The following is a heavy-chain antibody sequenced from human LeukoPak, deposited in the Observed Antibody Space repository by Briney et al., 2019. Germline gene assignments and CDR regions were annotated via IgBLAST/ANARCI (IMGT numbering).Heavy chain of an antibody. V-gene: IGHV4-59*13. CDR2: IHYRGTT. CDR3: ARDEFGDFQGFDY. J-gene: IGHJ4*02. CDR1: GASINSYY. D-gene: IGHD4-17*01. Sequence: SETLSLTCSVSGASINSYYWNWIRQSPGKGLEWLGNIHYRGTTNYNPSLKSRVTLSLDSSKSQFALKVTSLTAADTAVYYCARDEFGDFQGFDYWGQGTRVTVSS.